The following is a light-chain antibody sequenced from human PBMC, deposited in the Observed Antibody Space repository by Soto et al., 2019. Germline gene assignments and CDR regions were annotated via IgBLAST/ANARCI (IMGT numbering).Light chain of an antibody. CDR3: QQRSNWPRRT. J-gene: IGKJ4*01. CDR2: DAS. Sequence: EIVLTQSPATLSLSPGERATLSCRASQSVSSYLAWYQQKPGQAPRLLIYDASNRATGIPARFSGSGSGTDFTLPISSLKPEDFAVYYCQQRSNWPRRTFGGGTKVEIK. V-gene: IGKV3-11*01. CDR1: QSVSSY.